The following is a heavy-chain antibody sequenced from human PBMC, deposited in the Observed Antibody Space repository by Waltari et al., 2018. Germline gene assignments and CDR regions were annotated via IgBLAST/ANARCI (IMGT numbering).Heavy chain of an antibody. J-gene: IGHJ4*02. Sequence: QVQLVQSGAEVKKPGASVKVSCKASGYTFTGYYMHWVRQAPGQGLEWMGWINPTGGGTNYAQNFQGRVTMTRDTSISTAYMELSRLRSDDTAVYYCARDWGDENYWGQGTLVTVSS. CDR1: GYTFTGYY. V-gene: IGHV1-2*02. D-gene: IGHD3-16*01. CDR2: INPTGGGT. CDR3: ARDWGDENY.